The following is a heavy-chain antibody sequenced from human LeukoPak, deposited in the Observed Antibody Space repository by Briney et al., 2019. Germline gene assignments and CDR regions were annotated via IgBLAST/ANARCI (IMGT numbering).Heavy chain of an antibody. CDR3: AKDGIVAASGY. Sequence: GGSLRLSCAASGFTFRRYWMHWVRQSPGKGLVWVSRVNNYGWSTIYADSVKGRFTISRDNAKNTLYLQMNTLSAGDTPVFNCAKDGIVAASGYWGQGTLVTVSS. D-gene: IGHD1-26*01. CDR2: VNNYGWST. CDR1: GFTFRRYW. V-gene: IGHV3-74*01. J-gene: IGHJ4*02.